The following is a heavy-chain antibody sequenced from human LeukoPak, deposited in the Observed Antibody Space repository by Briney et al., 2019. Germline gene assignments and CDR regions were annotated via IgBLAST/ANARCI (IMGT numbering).Heavy chain of an antibody. CDR3: ARDPPYGYNYQAARGYFDY. D-gene: IGHD5-24*01. Sequence: GGSLRLSCATSGFTFSSYAMSWVRQAPGKGLEWVSVTSGSGGSTYYADSVKGRFTISRDTSKNTLYLQMNSLRAEDTAVYYCARDPPYGYNYQAARGYFDYWGQGTLVTVSS. CDR1: GFTFSSYA. CDR2: TSGSGGST. V-gene: IGHV3-23*01. J-gene: IGHJ4*02.